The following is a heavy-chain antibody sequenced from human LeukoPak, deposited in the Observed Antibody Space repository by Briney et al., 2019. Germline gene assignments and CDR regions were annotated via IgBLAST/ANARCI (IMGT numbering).Heavy chain of an antibody. V-gene: IGHV3-23*01. CDR1: GFTFSSYA. J-gene: IGHJ4*02. Sequence: GGSLRLSCAASGFTFSSYAMTWVRQAPGKGLEWVSATTASGDDSYYADSVKGRFAISRDNSKNTFYLQMISLRAEDTAIYYCAKDRRQISVATTFDSWGQGTLVTVSS. D-gene: IGHD5-12*01. CDR3: AKDRRQISVATTFDS. CDR2: TTASGDDS.